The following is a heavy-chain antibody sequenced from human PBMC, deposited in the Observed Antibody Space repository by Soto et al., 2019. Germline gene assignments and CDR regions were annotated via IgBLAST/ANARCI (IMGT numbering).Heavy chain of an antibody. V-gene: IGHV3-48*03. J-gene: IGHJ6*02. CDR1: VFTFSSYE. Sequence: GGSLRLSCAASVFTFSSYEMNCVRHSPGKWLEWVSYISSSGSTIYYADSVKGRFTISRDNAKNSLYLQMNSLRAEDTAVYYCDRASKPYYDLWSGYSREPKPYYGMHVWGQATPCTVSS. D-gene: IGHD3-3*01. CDR3: DRASKPYYDLWSGYSREPKPYYGMHV. CDR2: ISSSGSTI.